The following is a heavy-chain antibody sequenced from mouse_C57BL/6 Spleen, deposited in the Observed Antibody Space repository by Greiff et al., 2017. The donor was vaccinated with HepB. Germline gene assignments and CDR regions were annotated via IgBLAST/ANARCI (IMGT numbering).Heavy chain of an antibody. J-gene: IGHJ4*01. CDR3: ARDEELTYYALDY. CDR2: FYPGSGSI. CDR1: GYTFTDYT. Sequence: QVQLQQSGAELVKPGASVKLSCKASGYTFTDYTIHWVKQRPGQGLEWIGRFYPGSGSINYNEKFKDKATLTADKSASTVSMELSRLTSEDSAVYCCARDEELTYYALDYWGQGTSVTVSS. V-gene: IGHV1-62-2*01.